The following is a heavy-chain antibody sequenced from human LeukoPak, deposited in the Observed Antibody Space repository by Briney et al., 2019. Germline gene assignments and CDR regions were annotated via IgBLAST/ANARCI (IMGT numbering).Heavy chain of an antibody. CDR2: IRYDGGNT. Sequence: WGSLRLSGAASGFIFSNYAMQWVRQDPGMGLEWVAFIRYDGGNTYYADSVKGRFTISRDNSKNTMYLQMNSLNAEDTAVYYSAKDEVVPGYYYTDVWGRGTTVTISS. CDR1: GFIFSNYA. D-gene: IGHD2-2*01. J-gene: IGHJ6*03. V-gene: IGHV3-30*02. CDR3: AKDEVVPGYYYTDV.